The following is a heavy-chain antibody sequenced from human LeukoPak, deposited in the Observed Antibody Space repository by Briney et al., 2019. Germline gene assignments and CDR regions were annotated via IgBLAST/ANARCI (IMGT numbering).Heavy chain of an antibody. CDR3: ARTYSGRGQNWFDP. Sequence: SETLSLTCTISGGSISSGGYYWSWIRQHPGKGLEWIGYIYHSGSTYYNPSLKSRVTISVDTSKNQFSLKLSSVTAADTAVYYCARTYSGRGQNWFDPWGQGTLVTVSS. CDR1: GGSISSGGYY. V-gene: IGHV4-31*03. CDR2: IYHSGST. D-gene: IGHD3-10*01. J-gene: IGHJ5*02.